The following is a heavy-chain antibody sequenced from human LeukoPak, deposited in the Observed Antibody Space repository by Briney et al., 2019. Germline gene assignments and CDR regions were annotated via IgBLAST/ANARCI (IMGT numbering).Heavy chain of an antibody. Sequence: PSETLSLTCTVSGGSISSGGYYWSWIRQHPGKGLEWIGYIYYSGSTYYNPSLKSRVTISVDTSKNQFSLKLSSVTAADTALYYCARQPLYDTSGYGQFDYWGQGTLVTVSS. V-gene: IGHV4-31*03. CDR1: GGSISSGGYY. CDR2: IYYSGST. CDR3: ARQPLYDTSGYGQFDY. D-gene: IGHD3-22*01. J-gene: IGHJ4*02.